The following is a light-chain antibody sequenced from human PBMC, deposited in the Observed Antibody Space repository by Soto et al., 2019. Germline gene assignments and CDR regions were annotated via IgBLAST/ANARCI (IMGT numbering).Light chain of an antibody. J-gene: IGKJ4*01. CDR3: QHYETRPAVT. Sequence: DIQMTQSPYSLSSSVGDRVTITCQASQDISKNLNWYQQKPVKDPNLLIYDASNVQTGVPSRFSGSGSGTDVIFTISSLQPEDFGTYYLQHYETRPAVTLGGVTKVETK. CDR1: QDISKN. V-gene: IGKV1-33*01. CDR2: DAS.